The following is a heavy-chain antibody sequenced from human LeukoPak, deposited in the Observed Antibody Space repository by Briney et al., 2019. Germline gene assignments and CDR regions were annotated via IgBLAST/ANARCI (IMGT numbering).Heavy chain of an antibody. CDR2: ISAYNGNT. CDR1: GYTFTSYG. Sequence: ASVKVSCKATGYTFTSYGISWVRQAPGQGLEWMGWISAYNGNTNYAQKLQGRVTMTTDTSTSTVYMELSSLRSEDTAVYYCARDASGSPLDYWGQGTLVTVSS. D-gene: IGHD1-26*01. V-gene: IGHV1-18*01. CDR3: ARDASGSPLDY. J-gene: IGHJ4*02.